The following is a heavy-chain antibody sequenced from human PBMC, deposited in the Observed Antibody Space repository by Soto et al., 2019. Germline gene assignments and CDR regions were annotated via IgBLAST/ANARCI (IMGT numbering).Heavy chain of an antibody. CDR1: GFTFSSYG. J-gene: IGHJ4*02. CDR3: ARGFNSCYDYYFDY. CDR2: IWYDGSNK. Sequence: PGGSLRLSCAASGFTFSSYGMHWVRQAPGKGLEWVAVIWYDGSNKYYADSVKGRFTISRDNSKNTLYLQMNSLRAEDTAVYYCARGFNSCYDYYFDYWGQGTLVTVSS. D-gene: IGHD5-12*01. V-gene: IGHV3-33*01.